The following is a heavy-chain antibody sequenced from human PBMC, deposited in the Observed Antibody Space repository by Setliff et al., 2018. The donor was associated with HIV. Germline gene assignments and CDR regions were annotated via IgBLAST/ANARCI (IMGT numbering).Heavy chain of an antibody. Sequence: PGGSLRLSCAASGFTFSDDYMSWIRQIPGKGLEWVSYISGTGINIYYTDSVKGRFTVSRDNARNSLYLQMDSLRVEDTAVYYCLGESSAAFDIWGQGTMVTVSS. J-gene: IGHJ3*02. CDR1: GFTFSDDY. CDR2: ISGTGINI. CDR3: LGESSAAFDI. V-gene: IGHV3-11*04. D-gene: IGHD3-10*01.